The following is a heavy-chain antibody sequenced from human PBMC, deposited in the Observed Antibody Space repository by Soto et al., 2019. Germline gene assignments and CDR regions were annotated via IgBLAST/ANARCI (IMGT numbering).Heavy chain of an antibody. Sequence: SETLSLTCTVSGGSISSYYWSWIRQPPGKGLEWIGYIYYSGSTYYNPSLKSRVTISVDTSKNQFSLKLSSVTAADTAVYYCAREGITGTTNYYYGMDVWGQGTTVTVSS. CDR3: AREGITGTTNYYYGMDV. J-gene: IGHJ6*02. V-gene: IGHV4-59*12. CDR1: GGSISSYY. D-gene: IGHD1-7*01. CDR2: IYYSGST.